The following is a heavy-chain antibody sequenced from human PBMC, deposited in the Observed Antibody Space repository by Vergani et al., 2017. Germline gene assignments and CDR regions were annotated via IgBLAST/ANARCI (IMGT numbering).Heavy chain of an antibody. V-gene: IGHV3-30*04. CDR3: ARGGGCSSTSCYVGAFDI. CDR2: ISYDGSNK. J-gene: IGHJ3*02. D-gene: IGHD2-2*01. CDR1: GFTFSSYA. Sequence: QVQLVESGGGVVQPGRSLRLSCAASGFTFSSYAMHWVRQAPGKGLEWVAVISYDGSNKYYADSVKGRFTISRDNSKNTLYLQMNSLRAEDTAVYYCARGGGCSSTSCYVGAFDIWGQGTMVTVSS.